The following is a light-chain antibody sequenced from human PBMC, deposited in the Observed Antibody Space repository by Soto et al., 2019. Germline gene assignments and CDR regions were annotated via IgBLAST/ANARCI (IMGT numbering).Light chain of an antibody. J-gene: IGKJ2*03. V-gene: IGKV3-20*01. CDR3: QQYGTSPYS. Sequence: IVLTQSPGTLSLSPGERATVSCRASQSIGGTSVAWFQQKPGQAPRLLLFGASSRYTGIPDRFSGSGSGTDFTLTINRLEPEDFAEYYCQQYGTSPYSFGQGTKLEIK. CDR1: QSIGGTS. CDR2: GAS.